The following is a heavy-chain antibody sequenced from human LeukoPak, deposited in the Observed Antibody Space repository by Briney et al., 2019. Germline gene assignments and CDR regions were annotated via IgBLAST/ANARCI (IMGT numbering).Heavy chain of an antibody. Sequence: ASVKVSCKASGYTFTNYGISWVRQAPGQGLEWLGWISPYNGNTYYAQNFQGRVTMTTDTATSTVYMELMSLRSDDTAVYYCARQAMVTPSGWDYWGQGTTVIVSS. J-gene: IGHJ4*03. D-gene: IGHD4-17*01. V-gene: IGHV1-18*01. CDR2: ISPYNGNT. CDR3: ARQAMVTPSGWDY. CDR1: GYTFTNYG.